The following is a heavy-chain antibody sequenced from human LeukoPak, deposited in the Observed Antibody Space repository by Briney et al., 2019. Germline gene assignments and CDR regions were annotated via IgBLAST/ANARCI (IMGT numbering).Heavy chain of an antibody. CDR1: GFTVSSNY. CDR3: ARDLFRSGFGGVAY. J-gene: IGHJ4*02. Sequence: GGSLRLSCAASGFTVSSNYMSWVRQAPGKGLEWVSVIYSGGSTYYADSVKGRFTISRDNAKNSLYLQMNSLRAEDTAVYYCARDLFRSGFGGVAYWGQGTLVTVSS. CDR2: IYSGGST. V-gene: IGHV3-53*01. D-gene: IGHD3-22*01.